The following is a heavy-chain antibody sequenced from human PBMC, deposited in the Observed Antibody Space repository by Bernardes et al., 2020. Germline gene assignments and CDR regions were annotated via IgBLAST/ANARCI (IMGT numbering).Heavy chain of an antibody. CDR1: GGSISSSSYY. CDR3: ASTAAGYYFDY. CDR2: IYYSGST. J-gene: IGHJ4*02. V-gene: IGHV4-39*01. D-gene: IGHD6-13*01. Sequence: SETLSLTCTVSGGSISSSSYYWGWIRQPPGKGLEWIGSIYYSGSTYYNPSLKSRVTISVDTSKNQFSLKLSSVTAADTAVYYCASTAAGYYFDYWGQGTMVTVSS.